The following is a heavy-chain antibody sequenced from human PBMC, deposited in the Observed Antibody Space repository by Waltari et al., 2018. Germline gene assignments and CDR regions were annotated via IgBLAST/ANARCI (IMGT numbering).Heavy chain of an antibody. Sequence: QVQLQESGPGLVKPSETLSLTCTVSGGSISSYYWSWIRQPPGKGLEWIGYIYYSGSTYYNPSLKSRVTISVDTSKNQFSLKLSSVTAADTAVYYCARAVGYSSSSVDYYYYMDVWGKGTTVTVSS. D-gene: IGHD6-6*01. CDR3: ARAVGYSSSSVDYYYYMDV. CDR1: GGSISSYY. CDR2: IYYSGST. V-gene: IGHV4-59*12. J-gene: IGHJ6*03.